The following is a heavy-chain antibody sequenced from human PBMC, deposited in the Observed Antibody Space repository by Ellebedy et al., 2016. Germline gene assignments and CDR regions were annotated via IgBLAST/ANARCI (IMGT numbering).Heavy chain of an antibody. Sequence: GESLKISXAASGFTFSSYAMHWVRQAPGKGLEWVAVISYDGSNKYYADPVKGRFTISRDNSKNTLYLQMNSLRAEDTAVYYCARRPIQEAYFDLWGRGTLVTVSS. CDR1: GFTFSSYA. CDR3: ARRPIQEAYFDL. CDR2: ISYDGSNK. J-gene: IGHJ2*01. V-gene: IGHV3-30-3*01.